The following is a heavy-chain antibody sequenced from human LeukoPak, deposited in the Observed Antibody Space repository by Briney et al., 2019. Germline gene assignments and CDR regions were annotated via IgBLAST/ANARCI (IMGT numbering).Heavy chain of an antibody. CDR3: ARVLPGGFSYGAADY. Sequence: PSETLSLTCTVSGGSINSHYWSWIRQPPGKGLESIGYMYYTGSTNYNPSLKSRVTISLDTSKNQFSLELTSVTPADTAEYYCARVLPGGFSYGAADYWGQGTLVTVSS. D-gene: IGHD5-18*01. J-gene: IGHJ4*02. V-gene: IGHV4-59*11. CDR2: MYYTGST. CDR1: GGSINSHY.